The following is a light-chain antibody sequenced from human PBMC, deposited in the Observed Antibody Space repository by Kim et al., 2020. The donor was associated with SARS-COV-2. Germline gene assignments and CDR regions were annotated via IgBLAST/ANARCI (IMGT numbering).Light chain of an antibody. V-gene: IGLV1-40*01. CDR3: QSYDSSLSVVV. Sequence: QRVTISCTGSSSNIGATYDIHWYQHLPGTAPKLLIYGNTNRPSGVPDRFSGSKSGTSASLAITGLQAEDEADYYCQSYDSSLSVVVFGGGTQLTVL. J-gene: IGLJ2*01. CDR1: SSNIGATYD. CDR2: GNT.